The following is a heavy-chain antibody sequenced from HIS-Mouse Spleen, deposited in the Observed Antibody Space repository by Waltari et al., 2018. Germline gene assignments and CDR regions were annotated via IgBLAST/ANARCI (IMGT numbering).Heavy chain of an antibody. Sequence: QVQLVESGGGVVQPGRSLRLSCAASGFTFSSYAMHWVRQAPGKGLEWVAVISYDGSYKYYAASVKGRFTISRDNSKNTLYLQMNSLRAEDTAVYYCARANWYYYYGMDVWGQGTTVTVSS. CDR2: ISYDGSYK. CDR3: ARANWYYYYGMDV. V-gene: IGHV3-30*04. CDR1: GFTFSSYA. J-gene: IGHJ6*02. D-gene: IGHD1-1*01.